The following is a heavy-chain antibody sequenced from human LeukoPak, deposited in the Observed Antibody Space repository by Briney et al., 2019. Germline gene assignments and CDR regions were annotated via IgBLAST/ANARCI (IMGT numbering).Heavy chain of an antibody. V-gene: IGHV4-34*01. Sequence: PSETLSLTCAVYGGSFSGYYWSWIHQPPGKGLEWIGEINHSGSTNYNPSLKSRVTISVDTSKNQFSLKLSSVTAADTAVYYCARQPSGERFGELTGFYFDYWGQGTLVTVSS. D-gene: IGHD3-10*01. CDR2: INHSGST. J-gene: IGHJ4*02. CDR3: ARQPSGERFGELTGFYFDY. CDR1: GGSFSGYY.